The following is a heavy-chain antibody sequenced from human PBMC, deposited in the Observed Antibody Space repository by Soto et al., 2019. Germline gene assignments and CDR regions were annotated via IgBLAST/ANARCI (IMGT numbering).Heavy chain of an antibody. CDR1: GFTFSSYS. J-gene: IGHJ4*02. V-gene: IGHV3-21*01. D-gene: IGHD3-16*01. Sequence: EVQLVESGGGLVKPGGSLRLSCAASGFTFSSYSMNWIRQAPGKGLEWVSSISSSSSYIYYADSVKGRFTISRDNAKNSLYLQMNSLRAEDTAVYYCARDYDSPGHFDYWGQGTLVTVSS. CDR3: ARDYDSPGHFDY. CDR2: ISSSSSYI.